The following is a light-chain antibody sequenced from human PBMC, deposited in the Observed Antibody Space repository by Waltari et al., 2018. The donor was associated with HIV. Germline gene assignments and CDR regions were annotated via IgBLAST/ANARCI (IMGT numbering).Light chain of an antibody. J-gene: IGLJ1*01. CDR2: GNS. CDR1: SSNIGAGYD. Sequence: QSVLTQPPSVSGAPGPRVTISCTGSSSNIGAGYDVHWYQQRPGTAPKLLIYGNSNRPSGVPDRFSGSKSGTSASLAITGLQAEDEADYYCQSYDSSLGVFGTGTKVTVL. CDR3: QSYDSSLGV. V-gene: IGLV1-40*01.